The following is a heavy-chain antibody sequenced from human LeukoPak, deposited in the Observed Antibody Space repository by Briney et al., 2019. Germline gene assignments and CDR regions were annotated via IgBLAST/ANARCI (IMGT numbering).Heavy chain of an antibody. CDR1: GGSISSYY. V-gene: IGHV4-4*07. D-gene: IGHD2-2*01. Sequence: PSETLSLTCTVSGGSISSYYWSWIRQPAGKGLEWIGRIYTSGSTNYNPSLKSRVTIPVDKSKNQFSLKLSSLTAADTAVYYCARARPVDTSCCRFDPWGQGTLVTVSS. CDR2: IYTSGST. J-gene: IGHJ5*02. CDR3: ARARPVDTSCCRFDP.